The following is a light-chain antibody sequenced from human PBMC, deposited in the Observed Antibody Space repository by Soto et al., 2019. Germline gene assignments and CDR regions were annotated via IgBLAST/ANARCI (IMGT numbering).Light chain of an antibody. V-gene: IGKV1-39*01. CDR2: TAS. J-gene: IGKJ3*01. CDR1: QNISVF. Sequence: DIPMTQSPSSLSASVGDRVTIACRASQNISVFLNWYQHKAGKAPKLLIYTASSVESGVPSRISGGGSGTEFILTISSLQPDDFATYYCQQTYSTLVTFGPGTKVDIK. CDR3: QQTYSTLVT.